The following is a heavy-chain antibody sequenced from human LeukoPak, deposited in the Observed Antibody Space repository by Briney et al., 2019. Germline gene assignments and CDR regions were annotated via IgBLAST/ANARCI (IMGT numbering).Heavy chain of an antibody. Sequence: PSETLSLTCTVSGGSISSSGYYWGWVRQPPRGGLEWIGSISYSGTTFDNPSLKSRVTLSVDTSKNQFSLRLSSVTAADTAVYYCARDGYYGSGSHDAFDIWGQGTMLTVSS. D-gene: IGHD3-10*01. CDR2: ISYSGTT. V-gene: IGHV4-39*07. CDR3: ARDGYYGSGSHDAFDI. J-gene: IGHJ3*02. CDR1: GGSISSSGYY.